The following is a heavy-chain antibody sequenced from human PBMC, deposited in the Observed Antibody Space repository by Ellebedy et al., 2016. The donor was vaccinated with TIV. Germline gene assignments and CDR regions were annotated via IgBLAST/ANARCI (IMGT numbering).Heavy chain of an antibody. CDR2: IYPGDSET. CDR3: ARHWGRTYYSAFDY. D-gene: IGHD1-26*01. Sequence: GESLKISCKGSGNSFTSYWIGWVRQMPGKGLEWMGIIYPGDSETRYSPSFQGQVTISADKSINTVYLQWSSLEASDTAMYYCARHWGRTYYSAFDYWGQGTLVTVSS. V-gene: IGHV5-51*01. CDR1: GNSFTSYW. J-gene: IGHJ4*02.